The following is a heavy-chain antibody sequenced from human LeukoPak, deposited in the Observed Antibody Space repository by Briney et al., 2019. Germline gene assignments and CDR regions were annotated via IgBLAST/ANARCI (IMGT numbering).Heavy chain of an antibody. Sequence: SGTLSLTCAASGGSISSSNWWSWVRQPPGKGLEWIGEIYHSGSTNYNPPLKSRVTISVDKSKNQFSLKLSSVTAADTAVYYCARKRSDYYAFDIWGQGTMVTVSS. CDR3: ARKRSDYYAFDI. CDR2: IYHSGST. V-gene: IGHV4-4*02. D-gene: IGHD4-17*01. J-gene: IGHJ3*02. CDR1: GGSISSSNW.